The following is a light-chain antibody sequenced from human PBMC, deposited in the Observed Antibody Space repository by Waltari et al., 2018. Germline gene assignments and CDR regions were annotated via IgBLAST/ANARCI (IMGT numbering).Light chain of an antibody. CDR1: SGSVSTTYY. Sequence: QTVVTQEPAFSVSPGGTVTLTCGLNSGSVSTTYYPSWYQQTPGQAPRTLFYNTNMRSSGVPDRFSGSILGDKAALTITGAQADDECDYYCALYMGRGIRVFGGGTKLTVL. V-gene: IGLV8-61*01. CDR3: ALYMGRGIRV. CDR2: NTN. J-gene: IGLJ2*01.